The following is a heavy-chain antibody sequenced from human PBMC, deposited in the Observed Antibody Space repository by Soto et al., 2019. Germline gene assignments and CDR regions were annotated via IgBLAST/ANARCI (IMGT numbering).Heavy chain of an antibody. CDR1: GYSFTSYW. J-gene: IGHJ5*02. CDR2: IDPSDSYT. D-gene: IGHD3-16*01. CDR3: ESAFLGAAEGYWFDP. V-gene: IGHV5-10-1*01. Sequence: GESLKISCNGSGYSFTSYWISWVRQMPGKGLEWMGRIDPSDSYTNYSPSFQGHVTISADKSISTAYLQWSSLKASDTAMYYCESAFLGAAEGYWFDPWGQGTLVTVYS.